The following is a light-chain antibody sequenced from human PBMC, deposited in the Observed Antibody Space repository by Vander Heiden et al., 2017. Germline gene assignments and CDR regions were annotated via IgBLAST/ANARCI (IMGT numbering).Light chain of an antibody. J-gene: IGKJ1*01. CDR1: LSVTTS. CDR3: QQYNNWPPWT. CDR2: GAS. V-gene: IGKV3-15*01. Sequence: EILITQFPATLSVSAGERVTLSCRASLSVTTSLAWYQQKPGQPPRLLIYGASTRATGVPARFSGSGYGTEFTLTISSLQSEDFAVYFCQQYNNWPPWTFGQGTKVEIK.